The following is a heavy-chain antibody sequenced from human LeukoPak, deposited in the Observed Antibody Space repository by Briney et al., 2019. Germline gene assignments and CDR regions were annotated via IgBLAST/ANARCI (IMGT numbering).Heavy chain of an antibody. CDR3: ARDTVTIFGVATIAPYYFDY. CDR2: INPSGGST. J-gene: IGHJ4*02. Sequence: GAPVKVSCKASGYTFTSYYMHWVRQAPGQGLEWMGIINPSGGSTSYAQKFQGRVTMTRDTSTSTVYMELSSLRSEDTAVYYCARDTVTIFGVATIAPYYFDYWGQGTLVTVSS. V-gene: IGHV1-46*01. D-gene: IGHD3-3*01. CDR1: GYTFTSYY.